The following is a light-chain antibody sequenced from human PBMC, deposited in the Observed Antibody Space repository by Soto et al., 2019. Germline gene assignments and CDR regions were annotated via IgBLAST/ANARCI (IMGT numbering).Light chain of an antibody. CDR3: QQYGSSPPIT. Sequence: EVVLTRSPVTLSLSPVGRATLSGRASQILSSYLAWYQQKPGQAPRLLIYDASSRATGIPDRFSGSGSGTDFTLTISRLEPEDSAVYYCQQYGSSPPITFGQGTRLEI. CDR2: DAS. V-gene: IGKV3-20*01. CDR1: QILSSY. J-gene: IGKJ5*01.